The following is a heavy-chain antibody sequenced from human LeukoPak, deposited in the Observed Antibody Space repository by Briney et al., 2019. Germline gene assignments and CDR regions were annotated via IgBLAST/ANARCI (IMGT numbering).Heavy chain of an antibody. Sequence: ASVKVSCKASGYTFTSYAMNWVRQAPGQGLEWMGWMNPNSGNTGYAQKFQGRVTITRNTSISTAYMELSSLRSEDTAVYYCARSVRVFGVNPADYWGQGILVTVSS. CDR2: MNPNSGNT. CDR3: ARSVRVFGVNPADY. V-gene: IGHV1-8*03. J-gene: IGHJ4*02. CDR1: GYTFTSYA. D-gene: IGHD3-3*01.